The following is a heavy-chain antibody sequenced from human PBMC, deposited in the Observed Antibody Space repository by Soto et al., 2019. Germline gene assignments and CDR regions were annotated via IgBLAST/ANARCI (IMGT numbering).Heavy chain of an antibody. D-gene: IGHD3-16*02. CDR3: ARGREEAPGIWGSYRYTKNYYYYMDV. CDR1: GGSFSGYY. V-gene: IGHV4-34*01. Sequence: QVQLQQWGAGLLKPSETLSLTCAVYGGSFSGYYWSWIRQPPGKGLEWIGEINHSGSTNYNPSLKSRVTISVDTSKNQFSLKLSSVTAADTAVYYCARGREEAPGIWGSYRYTKNYYYYMDVWGKGTTVTVSS. J-gene: IGHJ6*03. CDR2: INHSGST.